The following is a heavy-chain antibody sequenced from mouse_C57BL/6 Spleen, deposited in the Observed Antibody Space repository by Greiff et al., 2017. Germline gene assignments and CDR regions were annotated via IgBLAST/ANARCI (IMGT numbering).Heavy chain of an antibody. J-gene: IGHJ4*01. Sequence: VQLQQSGAELVMPGASVKLSCKASGYTFTSYWMHWVKQRPGQGLEWIGEIDPSDSYTNYNQKFKGKSTLTVDKSSSTAYMQLSSLTSEDSAVYYCARNPIYSNYAYYYAMDYWGQGTSVTVSS. CDR1: GYTFTSYW. CDR2: IDPSDSYT. V-gene: IGHV1-69*01. CDR3: ARNPIYSNYAYYYAMDY. D-gene: IGHD2-5*01.